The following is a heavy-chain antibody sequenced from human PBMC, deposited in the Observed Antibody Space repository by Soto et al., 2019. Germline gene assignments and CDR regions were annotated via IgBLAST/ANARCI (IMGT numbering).Heavy chain of an antibody. D-gene: IGHD3-10*01. Sequence: SVKVSCKASGGTFSSYAISWVRQAPGQGLEWMGGIIPIFGTANYAQKFQGRVTITADESTSTAHMELSSLRSEDTAVYYCAAALLWFGEPRGGDYWGQGTLVTVSS. J-gene: IGHJ4*02. CDR3: AAALLWFGEPRGGDY. V-gene: IGHV1-69*13. CDR2: IIPIFGTA. CDR1: GGTFSSYA.